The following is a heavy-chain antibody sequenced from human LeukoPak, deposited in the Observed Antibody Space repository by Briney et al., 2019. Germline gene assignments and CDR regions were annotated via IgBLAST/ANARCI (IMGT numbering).Heavy chain of an antibody. CDR3: ASSGDRLGHQLVDY. V-gene: IGHV3-49*04. Sequence: PGGSLRLSCTASGFTFGDYAMSWVRQAPGKGLEWVGFIRSKAYGGTTEYAASVKGRFTISRDDSKSIAYLQMNSLKTEDTAVYYCASSGDRLGHQLVDYWGQGTLVTVSS. CDR1: GFTFGDYA. CDR2: IRSKAYGGTT. J-gene: IGHJ4*02. D-gene: IGHD6-13*01.